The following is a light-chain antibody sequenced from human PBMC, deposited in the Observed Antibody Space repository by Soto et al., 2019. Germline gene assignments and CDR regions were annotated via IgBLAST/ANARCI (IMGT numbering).Light chain of an antibody. J-gene: IGKJ1*01. CDR1: QSVSSN. V-gene: IGKV3-15*01. CDR3: QQYNNWPRT. Sequence: EIVMTQSPASLSVSTGGRATLSCRASQSVSSNLSWYQQRPGQAPRLLIYDASTRATDIPARVSGSGSGTEFTLTISTLQSEDFAVYYCQQYNNWPRTFGQGTKVHIK. CDR2: DAS.